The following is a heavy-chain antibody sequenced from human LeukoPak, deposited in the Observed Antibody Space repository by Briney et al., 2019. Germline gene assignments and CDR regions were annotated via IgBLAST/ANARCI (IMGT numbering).Heavy chain of an antibody. Sequence: PGGSLRLSCAASGFTFSSYGMHWVRQAPGKGLEWVAFIRYDGSNKYYADSVKGRFTISRDSSKNTLYLQMNSLRAEDTAVYYCAKSSRITIFGVVSNWFDPWGQGTLVTVSS. V-gene: IGHV3-30*02. J-gene: IGHJ5*02. D-gene: IGHD3-3*01. CDR3: AKSSRITIFGVVSNWFDP. CDR2: IRYDGSNK. CDR1: GFTFSSYG.